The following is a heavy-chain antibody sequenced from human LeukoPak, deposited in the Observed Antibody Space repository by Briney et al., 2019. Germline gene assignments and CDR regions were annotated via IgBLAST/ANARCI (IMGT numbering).Heavy chain of an antibody. V-gene: IGHV3-30*18. CDR1: VFTLSSYG. Sequence: GRSLRLSCAASVFTLSSYGMHWVREAPGKGLGWVAVISYDGSNKYYADSVKGRFTISRDNSKNTLYLQMNSLRAEDTAVYYCAKVEYYDILTGYGPFDYWGQGTLVTVSS. D-gene: IGHD3-9*01. J-gene: IGHJ4*02. CDR3: AKVEYYDILTGYGPFDY. CDR2: ISYDGSNK.